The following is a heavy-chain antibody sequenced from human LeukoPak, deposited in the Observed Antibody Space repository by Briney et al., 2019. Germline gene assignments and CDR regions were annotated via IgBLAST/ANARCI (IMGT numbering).Heavy chain of an antibody. Sequence: ASVKVSCKASGYTFTSYGISWVRQASGQGLEWMGIINPTGGSTSYAQKFQGRVTMTRDTSTSTVYMEVSRLRYEDTAVYYCVRPLEAFGSGNYRPFDYWGQGTLVIVSS. J-gene: IGHJ4*02. CDR2: INPTGGST. V-gene: IGHV1-46*01. CDR1: GYTFTSYG. CDR3: VRPLEAFGSGNYRPFDY. D-gene: IGHD3-10*01.